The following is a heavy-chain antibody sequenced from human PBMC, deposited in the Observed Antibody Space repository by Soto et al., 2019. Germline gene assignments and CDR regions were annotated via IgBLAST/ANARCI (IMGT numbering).Heavy chain of an antibody. CDR1: GSSISSYY. Sequence: SETLSLTCTVSGSSISSYYWRWIRQPPGKGLEWIGYVYYSGSTNYNPSLKSRVTISVDTSKNQFSLKLSSVTAADTAMYYCARSLYGDYIDYWGQGTLVTVS. CDR2: VYYSGST. J-gene: IGHJ4*02. D-gene: IGHD4-17*01. V-gene: IGHV4-59*01. CDR3: ARSLYGDYIDY.